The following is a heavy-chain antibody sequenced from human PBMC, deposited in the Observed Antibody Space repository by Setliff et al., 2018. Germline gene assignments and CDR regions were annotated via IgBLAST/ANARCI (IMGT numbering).Heavy chain of an antibody. CDR1: GYTFTSYY. CDR3: ARTDGVGARGDWFDP. D-gene: IGHD1-26*01. CDR2: INPSGGST. V-gene: IGHV1-46*01. J-gene: IGHJ5*02. Sequence: ASVKVSCKASGYTFTSYYMHWVRRAPGQGLEWMGIINPSGGSTSYAQKFQGRVTMTRDTSTSTVYMELSSLRSEDTAVYYCARTDGVGARGDWFDPWGQGTLVTVSS.